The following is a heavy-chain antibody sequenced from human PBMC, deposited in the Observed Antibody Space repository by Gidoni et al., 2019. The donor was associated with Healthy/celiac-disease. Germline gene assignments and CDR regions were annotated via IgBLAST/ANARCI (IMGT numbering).Heavy chain of an antibody. CDR3: ARDEGGYTAMARGVY. V-gene: IGHV3-21*01. J-gene: IGHJ4*02. D-gene: IGHD5-18*01. CDR1: GFTFSSYS. Sequence: EVQLVESGGGLVKPGGSLRLSCAASGFTFSSYSMNWVRQAPGKGLEWVSSISSSSSYIYYADSVKGRFTISRDNAKNSRYLQMNSLRAEDTAVYYCARDEGGYTAMARGVYWGQGTLVTVSS. CDR2: ISSSSSYI.